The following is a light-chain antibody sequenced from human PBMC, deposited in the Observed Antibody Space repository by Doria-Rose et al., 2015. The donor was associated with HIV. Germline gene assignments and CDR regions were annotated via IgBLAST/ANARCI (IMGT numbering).Light chain of an antibody. CDR2: NTY. CDR3: VLYMGSGIWM. CDR1: PGPVNGAYY. V-gene: IGLV8-61*01. Sequence: QTVVTQEPSSSVSLGGTVTLTCGLTPGPVNGAYYPSWHQQTPGQAPRTLIYNTYSLSSGVSDRFSGSILGNKAALTISGAQADDESDYYCVLYMGSGIWMFGGGTKLSVL. J-gene: IGLJ3*02.